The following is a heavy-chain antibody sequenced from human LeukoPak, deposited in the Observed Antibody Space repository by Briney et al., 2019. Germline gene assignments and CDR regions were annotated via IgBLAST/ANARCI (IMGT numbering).Heavy chain of an antibody. CDR2: ISGSGGST. Sequence: GGSLRLSCAASGFTFSSYWMHWVRQAPGKGLEWVSAISGSGGSTYYADSVKGRFTISRDNAKNTLYLQMNSLRAEDTAVYYCAREVGYSSGWHIDYWGQGTLVTVSS. CDR1: GFTFSSYW. J-gene: IGHJ4*02. V-gene: IGHV3-74*01. D-gene: IGHD6-19*01. CDR3: AREVGYSSGWHIDY.